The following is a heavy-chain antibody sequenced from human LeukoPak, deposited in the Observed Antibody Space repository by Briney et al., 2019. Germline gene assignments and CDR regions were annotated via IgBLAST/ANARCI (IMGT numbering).Heavy chain of an antibody. V-gene: IGHV5-51*01. Sequence: GESLKISCKGSGYSFTSYWIGWVRQMPGKGLEWMGIIYPGDSETEYSPSFQGQVTVSADKSINTAYLQWSSLKASDTAIYYCTRRPAGSSAYYYYAMDVWGQGTTVTVSS. CDR1: GYSFTSYW. D-gene: IGHD2-15*01. CDR2: IYPGDSET. J-gene: IGHJ6*02. CDR3: TRRPAGSSAYYYYAMDV.